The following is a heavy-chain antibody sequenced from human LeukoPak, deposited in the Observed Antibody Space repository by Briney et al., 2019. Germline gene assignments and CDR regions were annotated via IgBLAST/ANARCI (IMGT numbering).Heavy chain of an antibody. D-gene: IGHD7-27*01. Sequence: GGSLRLSCAVSGFTFSSYSMNWVRQAPGKGLEWVSYISSSSSTIYYADSVKGRFTISRDNAKNSLYLQMNSLRAEDTAVYFCARGTGDGRHAFDIWGQGTMVTVSS. CDR2: ISSSSSTI. V-gene: IGHV3-48*01. CDR3: ARGTGDGRHAFDI. CDR1: GFTFSSYS. J-gene: IGHJ3*02.